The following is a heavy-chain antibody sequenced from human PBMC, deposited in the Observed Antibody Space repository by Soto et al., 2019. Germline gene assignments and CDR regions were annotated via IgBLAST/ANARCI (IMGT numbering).Heavy chain of an antibody. J-gene: IGHJ4*02. CDR2: ISSTTNYI. Sequence: PGGSVRLSCADSGFTFTRYSMNWVRHAPGKGLEWVSSISSTTNYIYYGDSMKCRFTISRDNAKNSLYLEMNSLRAEDTAVYYCARESEDLTSNFDYWGQGTLVTVSS. CDR3: ARESEDLTSNFDY. CDR1: GFTFTRYS. V-gene: IGHV3-21*06.